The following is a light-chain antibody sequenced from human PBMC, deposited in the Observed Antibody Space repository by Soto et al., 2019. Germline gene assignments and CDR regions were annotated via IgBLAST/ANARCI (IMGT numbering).Light chain of an antibody. CDR3: SSYASSRTYV. J-gene: IGLJ1*01. V-gene: IGLV2-18*02. CDR1: SSDVGSYNR. Sequence: QSVLNQPPSVSGSPGQSVTISCTGTSSDVGSYNRVSWYQQPPGTATKLKIYEVSNRTAGVPDRFSGSKSGNTASLTISGLQAEDEDDYYCSSYASSRTYVFGTGTKVTVL. CDR2: EVS.